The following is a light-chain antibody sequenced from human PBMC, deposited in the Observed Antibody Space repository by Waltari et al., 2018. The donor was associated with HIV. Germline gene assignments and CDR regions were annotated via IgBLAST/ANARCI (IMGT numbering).Light chain of an antibody. CDR1: SSDIGSYNR. CDR3: SSYKNNNTIV. J-gene: IGLJ1*01. V-gene: IGLV2-18*02. CDR2: EVK. Sequence: QSALTQPPSVSASPGQSVTISCTGTSSDIGSYNRVSWYLQPPGTAPRIIIYEVKNRPSVVPDRFSASMSGNTASLTISGLQAEDEADYYCSSYKNNNTIVFGTGTKVTVL.